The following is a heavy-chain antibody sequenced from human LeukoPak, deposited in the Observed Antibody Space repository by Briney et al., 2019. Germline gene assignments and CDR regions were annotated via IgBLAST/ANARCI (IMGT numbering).Heavy chain of an antibody. D-gene: IGHD3-22*01. Sequence: GESLKISCKASGYRFTSYWIGWVRQMPGKGLEWMGITYPGDSDARYSPSFQGQVTISADKSISTVHLQWSSLQASDTAMYYCASTYYYDSSGFEFDAFDVWGQGTMVTVSS. CDR1: GYRFTSYW. V-gene: IGHV5-51*01. CDR3: ASTYYYDSSGFEFDAFDV. J-gene: IGHJ3*01. CDR2: TYPGDSDA.